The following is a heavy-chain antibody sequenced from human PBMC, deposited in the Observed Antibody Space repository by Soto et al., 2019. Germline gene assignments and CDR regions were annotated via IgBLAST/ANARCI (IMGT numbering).Heavy chain of an antibody. V-gene: IGHV1-24*01. J-gene: IGHJ4*02. CDR3: ARDGPYGSGGSCYASY. D-gene: IGHD2-15*01. Sequence: ASVKVSCKVSGYTLTELSMHWVRQAPGKGLERMGSFEPEDGETIYAQKIQGRVTMTTDKSTSSAYMELRSLRSDDTAVYYCARDGPYGSGGSCYASYWGQGTLVTV. CDR2: FEPEDGET. CDR1: GYTLTELS.